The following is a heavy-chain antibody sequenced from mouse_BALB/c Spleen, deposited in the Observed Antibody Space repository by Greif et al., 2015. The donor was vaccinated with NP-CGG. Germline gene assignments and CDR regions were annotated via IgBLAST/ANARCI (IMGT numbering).Heavy chain of an antibody. J-gene: IGHJ4*01. CDR2: ILPGSGST. CDR1: GYTFSSYW. D-gene: IGHD3-3*01. V-gene: IGHV1-9*01. Sequence: QVQLQQSGAELMKPGASVKISCKATGYTFSSYWIEWVKQRPGHGLEWIGEILPGSGSTNYNEKFKGKATFTADTSSNTAYMQLSSLTSEYSAVYYCARGDCGYAMDYWGQGTSVTVSS. CDR3: ARGDCGYAMDY.